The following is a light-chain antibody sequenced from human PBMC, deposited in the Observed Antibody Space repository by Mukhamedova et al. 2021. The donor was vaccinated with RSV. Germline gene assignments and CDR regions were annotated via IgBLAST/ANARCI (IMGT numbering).Light chain of an antibody. CDR3: QHSYGSPWT. CDR2: AAS. V-gene: IGKV1-39*01. J-gene: IGKJ1*01. Sequence: WYQRRVHGRAPNLLIYAASTLHTGVPSRFSGSGSGTDFSLTIAGLEPEDFAIYYCQHSYGSPWTFGQGTRVEVK.